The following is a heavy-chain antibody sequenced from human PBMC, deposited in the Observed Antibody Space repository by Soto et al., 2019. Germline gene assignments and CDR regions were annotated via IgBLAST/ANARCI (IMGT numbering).Heavy chain of an antibody. D-gene: IGHD3-3*01. CDR1: GFTFDTYA. J-gene: IGHJ4*02. V-gene: IGHV3-23*01. Sequence: GGSLRLSCVASGFTFDTYALNWVRQAPGKGLEWVSAIGSSGSTYYADSVKGRFTISRDTPKKTLYLQMNSLRVEDTAKYYCAKGFRSLEWYSLAPFDYWGQGALVIVSS. CDR3: AKGFRSLEWYSLAPFDY. CDR2: IGSSGST.